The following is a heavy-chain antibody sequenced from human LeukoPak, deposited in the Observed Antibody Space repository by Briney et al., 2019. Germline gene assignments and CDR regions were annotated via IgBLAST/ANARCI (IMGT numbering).Heavy chain of an antibody. CDR2: INPNSGGT. V-gene: IGHV1-2*06. D-gene: IGHD3-22*01. CDR1: GYTFTGYY. J-gene: IGHJ4*02. CDR3: AKVSAYYDSSGYPDY. Sequence: ASVKVSCKASGYTFTGYYMHWVRQAPGQGLEWMGQINPNSGGTNYAQKFQGRVTMTRDTSISTAYMELSRLRSDDTAVYYCAKVSAYYDSSGYPDYWGQGTLVTVSS.